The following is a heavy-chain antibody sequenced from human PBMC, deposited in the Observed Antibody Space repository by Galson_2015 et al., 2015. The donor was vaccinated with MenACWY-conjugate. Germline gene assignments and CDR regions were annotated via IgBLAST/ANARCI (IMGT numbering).Heavy chain of an antibody. V-gene: IGHV7-4-1*02. D-gene: IGHD2-15*01. J-gene: IGHJ5*02. CDR2: INTDTGKP. CDR1: GYSFTTYA. CDR3: ARSTGGYCSGGSCYWSS. Sequence: SVKVSCKASGYSFTTYAMIWVRQAPGQGLEWMGWINTDTGKPTYAQGFTGRFVFSLDTSVSTAYLQINDLKAEDTAVYFCARSTGGYCSGGSCYWSSWGQGTLVIVSS.